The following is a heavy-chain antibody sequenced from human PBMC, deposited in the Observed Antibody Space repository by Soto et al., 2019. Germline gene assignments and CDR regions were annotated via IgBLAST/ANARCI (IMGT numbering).Heavy chain of an antibody. D-gene: IGHD3-3*01. CDR3: ARGSVYYDFWSSYYERGGPNWFDP. CDR1: GFTFSDYY. Sequence: LRLSCAASGFTFSDYYMSWIRQAPGKGLEWVSYISSSGSTIYYADSVKGRFTISRDNAKNSLYLQMNSLRAEDTAVYYCARGSVYYDFWSSYYERGGPNWFDPWGQGTLVTVSS. J-gene: IGHJ5*02. CDR2: ISSSGSTI. V-gene: IGHV3-11*01.